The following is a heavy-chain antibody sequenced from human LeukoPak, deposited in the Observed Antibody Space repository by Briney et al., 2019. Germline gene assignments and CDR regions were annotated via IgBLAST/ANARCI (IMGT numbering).Heavy chain of an antibody. D-gene: IGHD3-3*01. Sequence: PSETLSLTCTVSGGSISSYYWSWIRQPPGEGLEWIGYIYYSGSTNYNPSLKSRVTISVDTSKNQFSLKLSSVTAADTAVYYCARVAYDFWSGYFPGSYYYYYMDVWGKGTTVTVSS. CDR1: GGSISSYY. J-gene: IGHJ6*03. CDR2: IYYSGST. V-gene: IGHV4-59*01. CDR3: ARVAYDFWSGYFPGSYYYYYMDV.